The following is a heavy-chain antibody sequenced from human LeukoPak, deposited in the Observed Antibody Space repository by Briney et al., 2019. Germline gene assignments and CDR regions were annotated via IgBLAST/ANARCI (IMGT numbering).Heavy chain of an antibody. D-gene: IGHD2-15*01. CDR2: ISSSSSYI. CDR1: GFTFSSYS. Sequence: GGSLRLSCAASGFTFSSYSMNWVRQAPGKGLEGVSSISSSSSYIYYADSVKDRFTISRDNAKNSLYLQMNSLRAEDTAVYYCARDDVVVVAATYYYYGLDVWGKGTTVTVSS. V-gene: IGHV3-21*01. J-gene: IGHJ6*04. CDR3: ARDDVVVVAATYYYYGLDV.